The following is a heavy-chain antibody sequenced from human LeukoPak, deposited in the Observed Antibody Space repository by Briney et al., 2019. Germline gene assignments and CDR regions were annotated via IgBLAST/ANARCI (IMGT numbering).Heavy chain of an antibody. V-gene: IGHV3-21*01. D-gene: IGHD4-17*01. CDR1: GFTFSSYS. CDR3: ARDKATVTTCDY. CDR2: ISSSSSYI. Sequence: GSLRLSCAASGFTFSSYSMNWVRQAPGKGLEWVSSISSSSSYIYYADSVKGRFTISRDNAKNSLYLQMNSLRAEDTAVYYCARDKATVTTCDYWGQGTLVTVSS. J-gene: IGHJ4*02.